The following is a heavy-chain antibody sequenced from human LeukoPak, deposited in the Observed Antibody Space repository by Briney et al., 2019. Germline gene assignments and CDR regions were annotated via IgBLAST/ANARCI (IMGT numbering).Heavy chain of an antibody. V-gene: IGHV3-48*02. CDR1: GFRFSEYS. D-gene: IGHD3-10*01. CDR3: ARDWGSLYYLDY. J-gene: IGHJ4*02. Sequence: GGSLRLSCAASGFRFSEYSMNWVRQAPGKGLEWISYISSGSGTIFYADSVRGRFTISRDNAKDSLYLQMNSLRDDDTAVYYCARDWGSLYYLDYWGQGTLVTVSS. CDR2: ISSGSGTI.